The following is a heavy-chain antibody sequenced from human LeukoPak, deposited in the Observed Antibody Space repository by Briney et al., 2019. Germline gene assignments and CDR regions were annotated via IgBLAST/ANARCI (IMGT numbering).Heavy chain of an antibody. D-gene: IGHD2-15*01. CDR1: GFTFSSDA. V-gene: IGHV3-23*01. Sequence: GGPLRLSFIGTGFTFSSDAMGWVRQAPGKGLEWVSGISGSGDSTYYADSVKGRFTISRDNSKNTLYLQMNSLRVEDTAVYYCAKDRGRMWVQVANWGQGTLVTVSS. CDR3: AKDRGRMWVQVAN. CDR2: ISGSGDST. J-gene: IGHJ4*02.